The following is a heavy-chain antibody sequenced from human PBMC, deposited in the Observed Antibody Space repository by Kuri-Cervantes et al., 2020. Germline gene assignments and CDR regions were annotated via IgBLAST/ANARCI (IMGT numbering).Heavy chain of an antibody. CDR1: GFTFSSYW. D-gene: IGHD2-8*01. CDR3: ARGPSVANVLTH. CDR2: IKQDGSEK. V-gene: IGHV3-7*01. J-gene: IGHJ4*02. Sequence: GESLKISCTAPGFTFSSYWMSWVRQTPGKGLEWVANIKQDGSEKYYVDSVKGRFTISRDNAKNSLYLQMNSLRVDDAAVYYCARGPSVANVLTHWGQGTLVTVSS.